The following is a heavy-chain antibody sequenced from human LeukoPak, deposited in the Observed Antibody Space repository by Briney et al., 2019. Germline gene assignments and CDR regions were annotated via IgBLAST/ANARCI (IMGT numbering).Heavy chain of an antibody. V-gene: IGHV3-23*01. D-gene: IGHD3-10*01. CDR3: AKTRGYGSASSSAFDI. Sequence: GGSLRLSCAASEFTFSTYAMNWVRQAPGKGLEWVSGISDSGSSTYYADSVKGRFTISRDNSKNTLYLQMNSLRAEDTAVYYCAKTRGYGSASSSAFDIWGQGTLVTVSS. CDR1: EFTFSTYA. J-gene: IGHJ3*02. CDR2: ISDSGSST.